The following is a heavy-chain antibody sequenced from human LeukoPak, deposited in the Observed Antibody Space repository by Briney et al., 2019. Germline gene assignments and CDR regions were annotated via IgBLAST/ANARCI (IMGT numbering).Heavy chain of an antibody. CDR2: INADGSTA. J-gene: IGHJ3*01. CDR3: VVVVEPPDSDGFDV. V-gene: IGHV3-74*01. CDR1: GFTFGNSW. D-gene: IGHD1-14*01. Sequence: GGSLRLSCAASGFTFGNSWVHWVRHAPGKGLVWVSLINADGSTATYADSVKGRFTISRDNARNTLSLQMNSLTIEDTAVYYCVVVVEPPDSDGFDVWGQGTMNTVSS.